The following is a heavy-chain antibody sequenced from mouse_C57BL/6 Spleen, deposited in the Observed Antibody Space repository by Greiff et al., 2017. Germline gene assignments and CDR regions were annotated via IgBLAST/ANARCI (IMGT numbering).Heavy chain of an antibody. V-gene: IGHV1-20*01. CDR1: GYSFTGYF. Sequence: VQLQQSGPELVKPGDSVKISCKASGYSFTGYFMNWVMQSHGKSLEWIGRINPYNGDTFYNQKFKGKATLTVDKSSSTAHMELRSLTSEDSAVYDWARSTTVVSYYAMDYWGEGTSVTVSS. CDR3: ARSTTVVSYYAMDY. CDR2: INPYNGDT. D-gene: IGHD1-1*01. J-gene: IGHJ4*01.